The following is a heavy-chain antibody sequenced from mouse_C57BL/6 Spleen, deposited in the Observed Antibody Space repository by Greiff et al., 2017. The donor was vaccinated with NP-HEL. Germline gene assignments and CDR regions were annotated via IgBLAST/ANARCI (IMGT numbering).Heavy chain of an antibody. CDR1: GYTFTSYW. Sequence: QVQLQQPGAELVMPGASVKLSCKASGYTFTSYWMHWVKQRPGQGLEWIGEIDPSDSYTNYNQKFKGKSTLTVDKSSSTAYMQLSSLTSEDSAVYYCARSSVTTAYFDYWGQGTTLTVSS. CDR2: IDPSDSYT. V-gene: IGHV1-69*01. J-gene: IGHJ2*01. D-gene: IGHD1-2*01. CDR3: ARSSVTTAYFDY.